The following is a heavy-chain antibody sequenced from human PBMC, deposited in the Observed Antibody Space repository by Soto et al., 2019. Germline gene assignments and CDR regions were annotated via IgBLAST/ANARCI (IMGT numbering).Heavy chain of an antibody. CDR3: ARVVSASFAI. CDR2: IYYSGST. V-gene: IGHV4-59*01. D-gene: IGHD6-25*01. J-gene: IGHJ3*02. CDR1: GGSIRSYY. Sequence: SETLSLTCTVAGGSIRSYYWSWIRQPRGHGLGWTGSIYYSGSTNYYPSLKSRVTIPGDTSKNQFSLKLSSVTAADTAVHYCARVVSASFAIWGQGTMGTVSS.